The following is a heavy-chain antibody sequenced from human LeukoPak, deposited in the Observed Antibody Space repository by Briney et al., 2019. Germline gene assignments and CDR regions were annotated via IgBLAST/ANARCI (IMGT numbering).Heavy chain of an antibody. J-gene: IGHJ4*02. CDR2: ISGSGGST. Sequence: GGSLRLSCAASGFTFSSYAMSWVRQAPGKGLEWVSGISGSGGSTFYADSVKGWFTISRDNSKNTLYLQMNSLRAEDTAVYYCGKGSAARRYYFDDWGQGTLVTVSP. CDR3: GKGSAARRYYFDD. D-gene: IGHD6-6*01. V-gene: IGHV3-23*01. CDR1: GFTFSSYA.